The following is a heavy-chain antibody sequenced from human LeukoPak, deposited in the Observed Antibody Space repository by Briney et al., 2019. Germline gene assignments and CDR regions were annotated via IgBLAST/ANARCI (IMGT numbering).Heavy chain of an antibody. V-gene: IGHV1-2*02. J-gene: IGHJ3*02. CDR1: GYTFTGYY. D-gene: IGHD3-16*01. Sequence: ASVKVSCKASGYTFTGYYMHWVRQAPGQGLEWMGWINPNSGDTNHAQKFQGRVTMTRDTSISTAYMELSRLRSDDTAVYYCARIITFGGVSAFDIWGQGTMVTVSS. CDR3: ARIITFGGVSAFDI. CDR2: INPNSGDT.